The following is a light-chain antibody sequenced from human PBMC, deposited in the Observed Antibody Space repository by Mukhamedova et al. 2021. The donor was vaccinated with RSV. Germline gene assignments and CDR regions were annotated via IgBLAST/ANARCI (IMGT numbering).Light chain of an antibody. CDR1: GIGSW. CDR3: QHYYDYPLT. CDR2: AAS. J-gene: IGKJ4*01. V-gene: IGKV1D-16*01. Sequence: GIGSWLAWYQQKAGKAPKFLIFAASSLQSGVPSRFSGSGSGTDFTLSISSLQPEDSATYFCQHYYDYPLTFGGGTNVEI.